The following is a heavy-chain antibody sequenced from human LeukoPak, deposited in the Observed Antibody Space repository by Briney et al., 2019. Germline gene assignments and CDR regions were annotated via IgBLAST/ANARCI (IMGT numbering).Heavy chain of an antibody. Sequence: GASVKVSCKVSGYTLTELSMHWVRQAPGKGLEWMGGFDPEDGETIYAQKFQGRVTMTEDTSTDTAYMELSSLRSEDTAVYYCATEEGSSIHRSAFAFDPWGQGTLVTVSS. V-gene: IGHV1-24*01. D-gene: IGHD6-13*01. J-gene: IGHJ5*02. CDR2: FDPEDGET. CDR1: GYTLTELS. CDR3: ATEEGSSIHRSAFAFDP.